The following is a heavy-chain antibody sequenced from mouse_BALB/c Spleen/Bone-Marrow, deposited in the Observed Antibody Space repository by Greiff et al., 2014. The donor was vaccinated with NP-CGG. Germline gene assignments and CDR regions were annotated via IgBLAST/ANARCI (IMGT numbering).Heavy chain of an antibody. V-gene: IGHV1-4*01. D-gene: IGHD2-2*01. CDR3: VRYGYERDY. CDR2: INPSSGYT. Sequence: VQLQQSGAELGRPGASAKMSCKASGYTFTSYTIHWVKQRPGQGLEWIGYINPSSGYTYYNQKFKDKATLTADKSSSTAYIQLNSLTSDDSAVYYCVRYGYERDYWGQGTTLTVSS. CDR1: GYTFTSYT. J-gene: IGHJ2*01.